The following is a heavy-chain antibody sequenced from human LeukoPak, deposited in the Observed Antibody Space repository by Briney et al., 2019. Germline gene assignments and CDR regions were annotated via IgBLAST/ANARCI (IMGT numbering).Heavy chain of an antibody. D-gene: IGHD3-16*01. CDR2: ISPRGDIT. CDR1: GGSFSGYY. CDR3: AKDDDWGRFNH. Sequence: ETLSLTCAVYGGSFSGYYWSWVRQAPGKGLEWVSGISPRGDITYYKDSVRGRFTISRDNFKNTVSLQLNSLRAEDTAMYYCAKDDDWGRFNHWGQGTLVTVSS. J-gene: IGHJ1*01. V-gene: IGHV3-23*01.